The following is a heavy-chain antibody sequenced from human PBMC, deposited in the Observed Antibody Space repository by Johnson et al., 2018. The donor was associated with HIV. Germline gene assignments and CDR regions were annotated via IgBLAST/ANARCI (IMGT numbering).Heavy chain of an antibody. D-gene: IGHD4-17*01. V-gene: IGHV3-53*01. CDR2: INSDGSST. CDR1: GFTVSSNY. CDR3: ASRYGDYGLDAFDI. J-gene: IGHJ3*02. Sequence: VQLVESGGGLVQPGGSLRLSCAASGFTVSSNYMSWVRQAPGKGLEWVSRINSDGSSTSYADSVKGRFTISRDNSKNTLYLQMNSLRAEDTAVYYCASRYGDYGLDAFDIWGQGTMVTVSS.